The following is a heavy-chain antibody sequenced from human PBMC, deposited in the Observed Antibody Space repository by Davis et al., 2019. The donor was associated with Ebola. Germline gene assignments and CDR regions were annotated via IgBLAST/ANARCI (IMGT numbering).Heavy chain of an antibody. CDR1: GFTFSSYS. V-gene: IGHV3-7*01. Sequence: GESPITSRAAPGFTFSSYSMNWVRQAPGKGLEWVANIKQDGSEKYYVDSVKGRFTISRDNAKNSLNLQMNSLGAEETAVYYCARESIVVVIAIFHYGMDVWGQGTTVTVSS. D-gene: IGHD2-21*01. CDR3: ARESIVVVIAIFHYGMDV. J-gene: IGHJ6*02. CDR2: IKQDGSEK.